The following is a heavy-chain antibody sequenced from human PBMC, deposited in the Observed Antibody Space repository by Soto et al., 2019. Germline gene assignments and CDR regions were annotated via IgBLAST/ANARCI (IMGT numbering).Heavy chain of an antibody. V-gene: IGHV1-18*01. CDR3: ARDSDSSGWSYYYYYGMDV. Sequence: QVQLVQSGAEVKKPGASVKVSCKASGYTFTSYGISWVRQAPGQGLEWMGWISAYNGNTNYAQKLQGRVTMTTDTSTSTAYMELRSLRSDDTAVYYCARDSDSSGWSYYYYYGMDVWGQGTTVIVSS. CDR2: ISAYNGNT. J-gene: IGHJ6*02. D-gene: IGHD6-19*01. CDR1: GYTFTSYG.